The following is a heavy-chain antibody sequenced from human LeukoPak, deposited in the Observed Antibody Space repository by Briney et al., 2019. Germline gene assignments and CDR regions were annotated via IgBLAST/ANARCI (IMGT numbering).Heavy chain of an antibody. CDR3: AREGTQSFAFDY. J-gene: IGHJ4*02. Sequence: PGGSLRLSCAASGFTFSSYAMHWVRQAPGKGLEWVAVISYDGSNKYYADSVKGRFTISRDNSKNTLYLQMNSLRAEDTAVYYCAREGTQSFAFDYWGQGTLVTVSS. V-gene: IGHV3-30-3*01. CDR1: GFTFSSYA. CDR2: ISYDGSNK. D-gene: IGHD3-10*01.